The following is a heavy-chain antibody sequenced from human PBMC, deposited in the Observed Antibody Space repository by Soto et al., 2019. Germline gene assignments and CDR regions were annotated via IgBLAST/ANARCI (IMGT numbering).Heavy chain of an antibody. J-gene: IGHJ2*01. V-gene: IGHV4-34*01. CDR1: GGSFSGYY. CDR2: INHSGST. D-gene: IGHD3-10*01. CDR3: ARGRGDGYNQHWYFDL. Sequence: QVHLQQWGAGLLKPSETLSLTCAVYGGSFSGYYWSWIRQPPGTGLEWIGEINHSGSTNYNPSLKSRVSISVGTSNNQFSLKLSSVTAADTAGYYCARGRGDGYNQHWYFDLWGRGTLVTVSS.